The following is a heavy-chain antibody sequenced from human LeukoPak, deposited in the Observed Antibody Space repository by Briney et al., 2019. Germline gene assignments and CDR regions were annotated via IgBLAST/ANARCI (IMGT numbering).Heavy chain of an antibody. J-gene: IGHJ6*03. V-gene: IGHV5-51*01. CDR2: IYPGDSDT. Sequence: GESLQISCKGSGYSFTSYWIGWVRQMPGKGLEWMGIIYPGDSDTRYSPSFQGQVTISADKSISTAYLQWSSLKASDTAMYYCARRASSLNSYYYYYMDVWGKGTTVTVSS. CDR3: ARRASSLNSYYYYYMDV. D-gene: IGHD6-19*01. CDR1: GYSFTSYW.